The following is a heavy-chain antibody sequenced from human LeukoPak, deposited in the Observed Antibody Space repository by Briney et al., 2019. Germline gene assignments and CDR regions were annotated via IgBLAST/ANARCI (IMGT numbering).Heavy chain of an antibody. V-gene: IGHV4-38-2*02. Sequence: SETLSLTCTVSGYSISSGYYWGWIRQPPGKGLEWIGSIYHSGSTYYNPSLKSRVTISVDTSKNQFSLKLSSVTAADTAVYYCARDRFYDFWSGCLHPGRWFDYWGQGTLVTVSS. CDR1: GYSISSGYY. CDR3: ARDRFYDFWSGCLHPGRWFDY. D-gene: IGHD3-3*01. CDR2: IYHSGST. J-gene: IGHJ4*02.